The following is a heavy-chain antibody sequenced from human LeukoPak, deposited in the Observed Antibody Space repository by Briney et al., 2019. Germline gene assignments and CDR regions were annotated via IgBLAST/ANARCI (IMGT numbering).Heavy chain of an antibody. Sequence: PGRSLRLSCAASGFTFSSYAMHWVRQAPGKGLEWVAVISYDGSNKYYADSVKGRFTISRDNSKNTLYLQMNSLRAEDTAVYYCARDGDYDSSGYPFFDYWGQGTLVTVSS. V-gene: IGHV3-30-3*01. CDR1: GFTFSSYA. CDR3: ARDGDYDSSGYPFFDY. D-gene: IGHD3-22*01. J-gene: IGHJ4*02. CDR2: ISYDGSNK.